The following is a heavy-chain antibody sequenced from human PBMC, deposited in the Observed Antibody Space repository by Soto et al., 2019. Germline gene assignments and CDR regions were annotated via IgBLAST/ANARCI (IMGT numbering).Heavy chain of an antibody. CDR3: SRGRGGDYGGNSGYYDY. J-gene: IGHJ4*02. CDR2: VWHDGSKE. CDR1: GFTFSGHG. Sequence: QVQLVESGGGVVQPGRSLRLSCAASGFTFSGHGMHWVRQAPGKGLEWVAVVWHDGSKEYYADSVKGRFTSSRDNSKTTLYLQMNSLRAEDTAVYSCSRGRGGDYGGNSGYYDYWGQGTLVTVSS. V-gene: IGHV3-33*01. D-gene: IGHD4-17*01.